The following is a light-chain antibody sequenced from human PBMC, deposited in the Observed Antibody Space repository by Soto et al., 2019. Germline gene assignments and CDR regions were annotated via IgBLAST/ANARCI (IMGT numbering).Light chain of an antibody. CDR3: SSYTTSNTRQVV. CDR2: DVT. CDR1: SSDVGGYNY. Sequence: QPDLTQPASVSGSPGQSITISCTRTSSDVGGYNYVSWYQQHPGKAPRFVIYDVTNRPSGVSNRFSGSKSGNTASLTISGLQAEDEADYYCSSYTTSNTRQVVFGTGTKVTVL. J-gene: IGLJ1*01. V-gene: IGLV2-14*01.